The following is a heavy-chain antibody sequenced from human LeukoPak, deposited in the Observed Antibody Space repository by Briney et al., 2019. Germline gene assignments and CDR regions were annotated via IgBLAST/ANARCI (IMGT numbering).Heavy chain of an antibody. CDR2: IIPILGIA. J-gene: IGHJ4*02. CDR1: GGTFSSYA. V-gene: IGHV1-69*04. CDR3: ARVGPRDGYDY. Sequence: ASVKVSCKASGGTFSSYAISWVRHAPGQGLEWMGRIIPILGIANYAQKFQGRVTITADKSTSTAYMELSSLRSEDTAVYYCARVGPRDGYDYWGQGTLVTVSS. D-gene: IGHD5-24*01.